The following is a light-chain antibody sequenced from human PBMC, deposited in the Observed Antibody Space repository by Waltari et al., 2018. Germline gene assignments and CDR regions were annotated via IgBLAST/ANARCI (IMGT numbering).Light chain of an antibody. CDR1: SGHSDYA. Sequence: QLVLTQSPSASASLGASVKLTCTLSSGHSDYAIAWHQQQPQKAHRYLMKLNSDGSHIKGVGLPDRFSGCSSGAGRYVTVASLHSEEDANYYCQTGATGIRIFGGGTKLAVL. CDR2: LNSDGSH. J-gene: IGLJ2*01. CDR3: QTGATGIRI. V-gene: IGLV4-69*01.